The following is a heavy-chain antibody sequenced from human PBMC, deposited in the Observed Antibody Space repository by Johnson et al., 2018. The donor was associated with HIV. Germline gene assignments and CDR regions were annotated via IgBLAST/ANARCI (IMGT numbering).Heavy chain of an antibody. Sequence: VHLVESGGGLVQPGGSLRLSCAASGFTFSSYWMSWVRQAPGKGLEWVANIKQDGSEKYYVDSVKGRFTISRDNSKNTLYLQMNSLRAEDTAVYYCARSQYSGRTGGAFDIWGQGTMVTVSS. D-gene: IGHD1-26*01. CDR3: ARSQYSGRTGGAFDI. J-gene: IGHJ3*02. CDR2: IKQDGSEK. CDR1: GFTFSSYW. V-gene: IGHV3-7*01.